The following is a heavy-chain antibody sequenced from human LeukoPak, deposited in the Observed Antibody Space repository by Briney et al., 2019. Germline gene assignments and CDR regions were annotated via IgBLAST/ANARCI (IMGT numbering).Heavy chain of an antibody. J-gene: IGHJ3*01. CDR3: ARPSKMIGGAIFPFDL. CDR1: GFTFSDYD. D-gene: IGHD3-16*01. CDR2: IWYDGSNK. V-gene: IGHV3-33*03. Sequence: PGGSLRLSCVVSGFTFSDYDMHWVRQAPGKGPEWVAAIWYDGSNKYCADSVKGRFTISRDNSKDTLLLQMDSLRVDDTAVYYCARPSKMIGGAIFPFDLWGKGTRATFSS.